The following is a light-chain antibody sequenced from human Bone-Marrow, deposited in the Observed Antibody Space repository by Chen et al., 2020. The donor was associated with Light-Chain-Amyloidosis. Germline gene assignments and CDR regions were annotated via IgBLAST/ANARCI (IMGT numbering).Light chain of an antibody. CDR3: QSADTNGVV. CDR2: KDS. J-gene: IGLJ2*01. Sequence: NELTQPPSVSVSPGQTARITCSGNILAQHFAYWYQQKPGQAPVAVMFKDSERPSGIPERFSGSSSGTVVTLAISGVQAEDEADYYCQSADTNGVVFGGGTKLIVL. V-gene: IGLV3-25*03. CDR1: ILAQHF.